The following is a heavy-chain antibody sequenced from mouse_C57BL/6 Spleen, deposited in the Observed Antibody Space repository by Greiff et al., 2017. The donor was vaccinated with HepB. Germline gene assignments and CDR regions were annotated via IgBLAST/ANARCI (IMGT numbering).Heavy chain of an antibody. Sequence: VQVVESGAELVRPGTSVKMSCKASGYTFTNYWIGWAKQRPGHGLEWIGDIYPGGGYTNYNEKFKGKATLTADKSSSTAYMQFSSLTSEDSAIYYCARGDSSNAMDYWGQGTSVTVSS. V-gene: IGHV1-63*01. D-gene: IGHD3-2*01. CDR2: IYPGGGYT. CDR1: GYTFTNYW. J-gene: IGHJ4*01. CDR3: ARGDSSNAMDY.